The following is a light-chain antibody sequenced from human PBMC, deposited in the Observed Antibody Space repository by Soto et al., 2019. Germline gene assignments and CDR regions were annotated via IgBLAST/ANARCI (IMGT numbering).Light chain of an antibody. V-gene: IGKV1-39*01. Sequence: IQMTQTPSSLSASVEDRXXXXXXASQSISNHLNWYQQKPGKAPKLLIFAASSLQSGVPSRFSGSRSGPDFTLTISSLQPEDFATYYCQQSYSSPPTFGQGTKVDI. J-gene: IGKJ1*01. CDR3: QQSYSSPPT. CDR2: AAS. CDR1: QSISNH.